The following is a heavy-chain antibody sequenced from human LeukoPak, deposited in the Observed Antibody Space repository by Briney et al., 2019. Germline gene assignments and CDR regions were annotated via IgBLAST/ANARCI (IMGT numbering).Heavy chain of an antibody. CDR1: GGSISSGGYS. CDR2: IYHTGST. Sequence: PSETLSLTCAVSGGSISSGGYSWSWIRQPPGKGLEWIGYIYHTGSTYYNPSLKSRVTISADTSKNQFSLKVSSVTAADTAVYYCARQHATVWLPDNWGQGTLVTVSS. V-gene: IGHV4-30-2*03. CDR3: ARQHATVWLPDN. D-gene: IGHD5-24*01. J-gene: IGHJ4*02.